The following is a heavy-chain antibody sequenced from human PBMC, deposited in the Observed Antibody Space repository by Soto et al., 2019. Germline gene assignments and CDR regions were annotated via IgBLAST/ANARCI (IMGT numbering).Heavy chain of an antibody. J-gene: IGHJ5*02. V-gene: IGHV1-69*06. CDR3: AIDSGVKYRSGGSNWFDP. CDR1: GCSFRTYG. Sequence: SVMVSWSASGCSFRTYGITWVLQAPGKGLEWMGGIIPIFGTANYAQKFQGRVAITADKSTSTAYMDLSSLRSEDTAVYYFAIDSGVKYRSGGSNWFDPWGQGTLVTVSS. CDR2: IIPIFGTA. D-gene: IGHD6-19*01.